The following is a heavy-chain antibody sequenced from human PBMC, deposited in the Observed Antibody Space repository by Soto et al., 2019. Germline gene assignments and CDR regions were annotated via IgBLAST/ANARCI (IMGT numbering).Heavy chain of an antibody. V-gene: IGHV3-23*01. J-gene: IGHJ4*02. D-gene: IGHD6-19*01. CDR2: ISGSGGST. CDR3: AKRCLYSSGWYIDY. Sequence: GGSLRLSCPASGFTCSSYAISWVRQAPGKGLEWVSAISGSGGSTYYVDSVKGRLTISRDNSKNTLYLQMNSLRAEDTAVYYCAKRCLYSSGWYIDYWGQGTLPTVSS. CDR1: GFTCSSYA.